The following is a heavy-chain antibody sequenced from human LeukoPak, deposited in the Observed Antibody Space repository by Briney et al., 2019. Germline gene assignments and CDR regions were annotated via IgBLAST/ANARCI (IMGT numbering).Heavy chain of an antibody. Sequence: RASVKVSCKASGYTFTNYGTSWVRQAPGQGLEWMGWISAYNGNTNYAQILQGRVTMTTDTSTSTAYMELRSLRSDDTAVYYCASGTYHSDPRDGLYLKYFDYWGQGTLVTVSS. CDR3: ASGTYHSDPRDGLYLKYFDY. CDR1: GYTFTNYG. J-gene: IGHJ4*02. CDR2: ISAYNGNT. V-gene: IGHV1-18*01. D-gene: IGHD5-24*01.